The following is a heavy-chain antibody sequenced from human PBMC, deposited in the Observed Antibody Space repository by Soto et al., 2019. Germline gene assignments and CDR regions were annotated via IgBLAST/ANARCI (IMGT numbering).Heavy chain of an antibody. CDR1: GYTFTSYY. V-gene: IGHV1-46*01. J-gene: IGHJ4*02. CDR2: INPSGGST. Sequence: GASVKFSCKASGYTFTSYYMHWVRQAPGQGLEWMGIINPSGGSTSYAQKFQGRVTMTRDTSTSTVYMELSSLRSEDTAVYYCARVLFPAVHGLAIPTDYPGQGALVTVSS. D-gene: IGHD2-21*01. CDR3: ARVLFPAVHGLAIPTDY.